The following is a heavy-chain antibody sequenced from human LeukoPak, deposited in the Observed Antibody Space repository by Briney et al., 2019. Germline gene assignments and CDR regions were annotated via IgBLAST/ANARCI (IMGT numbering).Heavy chain of an antibody. V-gene: IGHV4-59*08. CDR3: ARHRGRWEPLHY. Sequence: SETLSLTCTVSGGSISSYYWSWIRQPPGKGLEWIGFIFYSGTTSYNPSLKSRLTISVDTSKNQFSLRLSSVTAADTAVYYCARHRGRWEPLHYWGQGTLVTVSS. CDR1: GGSISSYY. D-gene: IGHD1-26*01. CDR2: IFYSGTT. J-gene: IGHJ4*02.